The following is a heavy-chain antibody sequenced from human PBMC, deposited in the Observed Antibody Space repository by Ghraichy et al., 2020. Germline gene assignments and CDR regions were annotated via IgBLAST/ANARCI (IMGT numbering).Heavy chain of an antibody. CDR2: INDNGHYT. V-gene: IGHV3-23*01. D-gene: IGHD4-23*01. CDR1: GFTFSNCG. Sequence: GGSLRISCAASGFTFSNCGMSWVRQAPGRGLEWVAAINDNGHYTYYADSVKGRFTISRDNSKNTLYLEMNSLRAEDTAVYYCTRAGTQTGGNSGDDYWGQGTLVTVPS. CDR3: TRAGTQTGGNSGDDY. J-gene: IGHJ4*02.